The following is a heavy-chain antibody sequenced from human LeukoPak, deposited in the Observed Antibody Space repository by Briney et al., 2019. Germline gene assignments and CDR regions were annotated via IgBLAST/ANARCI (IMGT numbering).Heavy chain of an antibody. CDR3: ARDGRCSGNSCYPFDY. V-gene: IGHV4-38-2*02. J-gene: IGHJ4*02. CDR1: GYSINSGYY. Sequence: SETLSLTCAVSGYSINSGYYWGWIRQPPGKGLEWIGSMYHRGNTYYNPSLKSRVTISVDTSKNQFSLKLSSVTAADTAVYYCARDGRCSGNSCYPFDYWGQGTLVGVSS. CDR2: MYHRGNT. D-gene: IGHD2-15*01.